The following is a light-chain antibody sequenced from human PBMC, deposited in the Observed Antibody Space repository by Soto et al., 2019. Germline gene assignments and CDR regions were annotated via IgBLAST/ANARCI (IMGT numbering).Light chain of an antibody. CDR1: QSISSW. J-gene: IGKJ4*01. Sequence: DIQMTQSPSTLSASVGDRVTITCRASQSISSWLAWYQQKPGKAPKLLIFQASSLKSGVPSRFSGSGSATEYSLATSSQQPDDFATYYCEDYSSSSGLTFGGGTKVEIK. V-gene: IGKV1-5*03. CDR3: EDYSSSSGLT. CDR2: QAS.